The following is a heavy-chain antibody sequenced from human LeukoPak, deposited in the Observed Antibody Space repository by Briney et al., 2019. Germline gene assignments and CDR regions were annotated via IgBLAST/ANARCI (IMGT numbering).Heavy chain of an antibody. V-gene: IGHV4-38-2*02. CDR1: GYSISSGYY. J-gene: IGHJ4*02. CDR3: ARGPDYGVKPSDY. Sequence: PSETLSLTCTVSGYSISSGYYWGWIRQPPGKGLERIGSIYHSGSTYYNPSLKSRVTISVDTSKNQFSLKLSSVTAADTAVYYCARGPDYGVKPSDYWGQGTLVTVSS. CDR2: IYHSGST. D-gene: IGHD4-17*01.